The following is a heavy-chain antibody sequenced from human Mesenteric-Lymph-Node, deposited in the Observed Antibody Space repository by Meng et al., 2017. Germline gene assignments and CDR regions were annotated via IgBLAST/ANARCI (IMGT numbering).Heavy chain of an antibody. CDR1: GYTFTSYY. V-gene: IGHV7-4-1*02. CDR3: ARVKVSGEAYFHH. J-gene: IGHJ1*01. Sequence: ASVKVSCKASGYTFTSYYMHWVRQAPGQGLDWMGWINTNTGDPTYAQGFTGRFVFSVDTSVSTTYLQISSLKADDTAVYYCARVKVSGEAYFHHWGQGTLVTVSS. CDR2: INTNTGDP.